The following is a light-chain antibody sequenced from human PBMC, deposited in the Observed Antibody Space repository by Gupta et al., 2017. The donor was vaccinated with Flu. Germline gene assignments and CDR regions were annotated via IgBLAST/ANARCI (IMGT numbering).Light chain of an antibody. CDR2: LGS. Sequence: DVVMTQSPLSLPVTPGEPASISCRSSQSLLHSNGYNYLDWYLQKPGQSPQLLVYLGSNRASGVPGRFSGSGSGTDFTLKISRVEAEDVGVYYCMQSLQSSPFTFGGGTKVEIK. CDR1: QSLLHSNGYNY. J-gene: IGKJ4*01. V-gene: IGKV2-28*01. CDR3: MQSLQSSPFT.